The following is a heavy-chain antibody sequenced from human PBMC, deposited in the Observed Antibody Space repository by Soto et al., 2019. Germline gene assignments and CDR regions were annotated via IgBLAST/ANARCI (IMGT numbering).Heavy chain of an antibody. Sequence: SETLSLTCTVSGGSISSGDYYWRWIRQPPGKGLEWIGYIYYSGSTYYNPSLKSRVTISVDTSKNQFSLKLSSVTAADTAVYYCAREVTGTPEGRYYYYGMDVWGQGTTVTVS. D-gene: IGHD1-20*01. J-gene: IGHJ6*02. CDR3: AREVTGTPEGRYYYYGMDV. V-gene: IGHV4-30-4*01. CDR2: IYYSGST. CDR1: GGSISSGDYY.